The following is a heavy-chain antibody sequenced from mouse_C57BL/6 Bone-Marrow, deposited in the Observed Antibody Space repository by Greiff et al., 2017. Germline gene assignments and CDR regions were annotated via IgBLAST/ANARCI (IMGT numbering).Heavy chain of an antibody. CDR2: IDPSDSYT. Sequence: QVQLQQPGAELVRPGTSVKLSCKASGYTFTSYWMHWVKQRPGQGLEWIGVIDPSDSYTNYNQKFKGKATLTVDTSSSTAYMQRSSLTSGDSAVYYCARVTTVIPSMDYWGQGTSVTVSS. J-gene: IGHJ4*01. D-gene: IGHD1-1*01. CDR1: GYTFTSYW. CDR3: ARVTTVIPSMDY. V-gene: IGHV1-59*01.